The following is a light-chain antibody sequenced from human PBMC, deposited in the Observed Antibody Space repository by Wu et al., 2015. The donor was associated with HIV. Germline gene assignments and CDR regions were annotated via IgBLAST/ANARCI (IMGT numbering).Light chain of an antibody. CDR1: QSVSSN. V-gene: IGKV3-15*01. J-gene: IGKJ2*01. CDR3: QQYHDWPYT. Sequence: EIKMTQSPVTLSVSPGERVTLSCGASQSVSSNLAWYHQKPGQAPRLLIYGGATRATGIPARFSGGGSGTEFTLTISSMQSEDFSIYYCQQYHDWPYTFGQGTKLEI. CDR2: GGA.